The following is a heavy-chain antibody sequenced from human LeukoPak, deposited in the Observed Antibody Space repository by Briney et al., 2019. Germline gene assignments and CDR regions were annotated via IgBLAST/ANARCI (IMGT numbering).Heavy chain of an antibody. CDR2: IYPGDSDT. Sequence: KVSCKASGGTFSSYAMSWVRQMPGKGLEWMGIIYPGDSDTRYNPSFQGRVTISADKSISTAYLQWSSLKASDTAMYYCAKNDYYGSGSYSDWGQGTMVTASS. J-gene: IGHJ4*02. D-gene: IGHD3-10*01. V-gene: IGHV5-51*01. CDR3: AKNDYYGSGSYSD. CDR1: GGTFSSYA.